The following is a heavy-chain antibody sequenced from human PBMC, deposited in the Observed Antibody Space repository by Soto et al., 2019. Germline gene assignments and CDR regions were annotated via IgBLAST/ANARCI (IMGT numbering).Heavy chain of an antibody. V-gene: IGHV3-23*01. J-gene: IGHJ5*02. D-gene: IGHD1-20*01. CDR1: GFIFGEYA. CDR3: AKDAVPYNGKWDWFDT. CDR2: VGGGGTDT. Sequence: PFFESGGALVPPGGSLRVHCVASGFIFGEYAMSWVRQAPREGLEWVSSVGGGGTDTYYAASVKGRFTLSRENSKSTLYLQMNNLRAEDTDVYYCAKDAVPYNGKWDWFDTWGQGTQVIVSS.